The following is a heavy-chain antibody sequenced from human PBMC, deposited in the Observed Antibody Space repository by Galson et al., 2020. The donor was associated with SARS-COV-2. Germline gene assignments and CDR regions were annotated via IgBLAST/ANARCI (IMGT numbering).Heavy chain of an antibody. J-gene: IGHJ4*02. CDR2: ISYDGSNK. D-gene: IGHD3-3*01. Sequence: GGSLRLSCAASGFTFSSYGMHWVRQAPGKGLEWVAVISYDGSNKYYADSVKGRFTISRDNSKNTLYLQMNSLRAEDTAVYYCAKDYQRGYYDFWSGAASDDYFDYWGQGTLVTVSS. V-gene: IGHV3-30*18. CDR1: GFTFSSYG. CDR3: AKDYQRGYYDFWSGAASDDYFDY.